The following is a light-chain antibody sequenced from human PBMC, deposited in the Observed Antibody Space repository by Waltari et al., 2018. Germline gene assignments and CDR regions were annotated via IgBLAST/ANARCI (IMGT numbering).Light chain of an antibody. CDR3: TAYTASGTLV. CDR2: DVG. Sequence: QSALTQPASVSGSPGESITISCTGSDSDFGSNNFVSWYQHHPGTAPRVMVYDVGNRPSGVSHRCSGSKSGKTASLTVSGLQAEDEAHYYCTAYTASGTLVFGGGTKLTVL. V-gene: IGLV2-14*03. J-gene: IGLJ2*01. CDR1: DSDFGSNNF.